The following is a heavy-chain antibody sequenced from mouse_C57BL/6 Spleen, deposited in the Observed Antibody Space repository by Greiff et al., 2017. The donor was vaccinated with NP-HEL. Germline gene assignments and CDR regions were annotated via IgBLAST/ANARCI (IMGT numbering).Heavy chain of an antibody. J-gene: IGHJ3*01. V-gene: IGHV1-64*01. D-gene: IGHD1-1*01. Sequence: QVQLQQPGAELVKPGASVKLSCKASGYTFTSYWMHWMKQRPGQGLEWIGMIHPNSGSTNYNEKFKSKATLTVDKSSSTAYMQLSSLTSEDSAVYYCARSLYYGSSWFAYWGQGTLVTVSA. CDR3: ARSLYYGSSWFAY. CDR2: IHPNSGST. CDR1: GYTFTSYW.